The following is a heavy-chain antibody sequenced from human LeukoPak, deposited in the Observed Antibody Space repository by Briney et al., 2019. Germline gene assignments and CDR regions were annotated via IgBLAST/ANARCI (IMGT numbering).Heavy chain of an antibody. V-gene: IGHV3-48*01. D-gene: IGHD3-10*01. Sequence: GGSLRLSCAVSGFTCSDYSMNWVRQAPGKGLEWVSYISSSGFTINYADSVKGRFTISRDNAKNSLYLQMNSLRAEDTAVYYCARARWALRITMVRGANLFDYWGQGTLVTVSS. J-gene: IGHJ4*02. CDR2: ISSSGFTI. CDR3: ARARWALRITMVRGANLFDY. CDR1: GFTCSDYS.